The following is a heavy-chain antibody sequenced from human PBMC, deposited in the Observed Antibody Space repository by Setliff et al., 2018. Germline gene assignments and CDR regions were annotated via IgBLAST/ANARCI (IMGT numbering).Heavy chain of an antibody. D-gene: IGHD5-12*01. J-gene: IGHJ4*02. CDR3: ARLGGLLVATMPFDY. CDR2: IFQSGIT. Sequence: PSETLSLTCTVYGVSFSDYYWGWIRQSPGRGLEWIANIFQSGITFYNPSLKSRVTMSLDTSTNQFSLKLRSVTAADTAVYYCARLGGLLVATMPFDYWGQGIPVTVSS. CDR1: GVSFSDYY. V-gene: IGHV4-38-2*02.